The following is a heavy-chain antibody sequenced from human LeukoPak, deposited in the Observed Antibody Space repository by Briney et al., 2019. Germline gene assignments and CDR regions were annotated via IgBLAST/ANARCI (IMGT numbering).Heavy chain of an antibody. J-gene: IGHJ3*02. CDR1: GFTFSNAW. CDR2: IKGKTDDGTI. D-gene: IGHD3-9*01. Sequence: GGSLRLSCAASGFTFSNAWMNWVRQAPGKGLEWVGRIKGKTDDGTIDYAAPVKGRFSISRDDSENTLYLQMNSLKTEDTAVYYCTTSDMYYDILTGYYADNGFDIWGQGTMVTVSS. V-gene: IGHV3-15*01. CDR3: TTSDMYYDILTGYYADNGFDI.